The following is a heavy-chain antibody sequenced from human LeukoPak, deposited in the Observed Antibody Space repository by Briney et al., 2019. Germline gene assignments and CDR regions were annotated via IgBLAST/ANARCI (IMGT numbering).Heavy chain of an antibody. Sequence: SQTLSLTCAISGDSVSSNSVTRNWIRQSPSRGLEWLGRTYYRSTWYNDYAVSVRGRITVNPDTSKNQFSLHLNSVTPEDTAVYYCARRLTQYDCFDPWGQGILVTVSS. CDR3: ARRLTQYDCFDP. CDR2: TYYRSTWYN. V-gene: IGHV6-1*01. D-gene: IGHD2-2*01. CDR1: GDSVSSNSVT. J-gene: IGHJ5*02.